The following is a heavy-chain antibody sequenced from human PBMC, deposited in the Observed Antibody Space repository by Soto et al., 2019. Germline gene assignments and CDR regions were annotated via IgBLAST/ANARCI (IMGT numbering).Heavy chain of an antibody. V-gene: IGHV3-48*02. D-gene: IGHD3-3*01. CDR1: GFTFSPYS. Sequence: GSLRLSCAVSGFTFSPYSMNWVRQGPVKGLEWISYISSGGDTIYYADSVRGRFTVSRDNTKNSLYLQMDSLRDEDTAVYYCARDRSTIYGVVTPIDYWGQGTLVTVSS. J-gene: IGHJ4*02. CDR3: ARDRSTIYGVVTPIDY. CDR2: ISSGGDTI.